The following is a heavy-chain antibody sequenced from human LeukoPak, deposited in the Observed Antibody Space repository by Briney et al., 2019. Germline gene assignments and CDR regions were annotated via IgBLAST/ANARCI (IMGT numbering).Heavy chain of an antibody. V-gene: IGHV3-21*01. CDR3: ARAGYSSSWYPYYFDY. D-gene: IGHD6-13*01. CDR2: ISSSSSYI. CDR1: GFTFSSYS. J-gene: IGHJ4*02. Sequence: GGSLRLSCAASGFTFSSYSMNWVRQAPGKGLEWVSSISSSSSYIYYADSVKGRFTISRDNAKNSLYLQMNSLRAEDTAVYYCARAGYSSSWYPYYFDYWGQGTLVAVSS.